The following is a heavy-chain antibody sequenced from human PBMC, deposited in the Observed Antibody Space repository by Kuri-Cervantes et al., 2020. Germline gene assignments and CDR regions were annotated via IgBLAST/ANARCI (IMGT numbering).Heavy chain of an antibody. CDR2: IKEDGSET. CDR3: ARGAARDLDY. Sequence: GESLKISCAASGFRFSSYWMSWVRQAPGKGLEWVANIKEDGSETNYVDSVKGRFTISRDNAKNSLYLQMNSLRAEDTAVFYCARGAARDLDYWGQGTLVTVSS. J-gene: IGHJ4*02. V-gene: IGHV3-7*03. D-gene: IGHD6-6*01. CDR1: GFRFSSYW.